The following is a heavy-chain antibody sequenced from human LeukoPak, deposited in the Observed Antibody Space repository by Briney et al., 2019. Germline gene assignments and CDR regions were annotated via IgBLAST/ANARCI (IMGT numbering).Heavy chain of an antibody. J-gene: IGHJ4*02. Sequence: ASVKVSCKVSGYTLTELSMHWVRQAPGKGLEWMGGFDPEDGETIYAQKFQGRVTMTEDTSTDTAYMELSSLRSQDTAVYYCATTPTSVNLAYNYYGSGSYYNVFGYWGQGTLVTVSS. V-gene: IGHV1-24*01. CDR2: FDPEDGET. CDR3: ATTPTSVNLAYNYYGSGSYYNVFGY. D-gene: IGHD3-10*01. CDR1: GYTLTELS.